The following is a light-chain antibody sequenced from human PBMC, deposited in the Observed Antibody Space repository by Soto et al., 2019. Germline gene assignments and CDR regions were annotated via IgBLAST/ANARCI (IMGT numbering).Light chain of an antibody. CDR3: QQSSNWLT. Sequence: EIVLTQSPTALSLSPGERATLSCRASPSVSSYLAWYQQKPGRAPRLLNYDASNRATGIPARFSGSGSGTDFTLTISRLEAEDFAVYYCQQSSNWLTFGGGTKVDIK. V-gene: IGKV3-11*01. CDR1: PSVSSY. J-gene: IGKJ4*01. CDR2: DAS.